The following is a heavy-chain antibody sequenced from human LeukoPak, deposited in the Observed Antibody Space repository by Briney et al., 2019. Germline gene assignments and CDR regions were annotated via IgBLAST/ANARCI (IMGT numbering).Heavy chain of an antibody. D-gene: IGHD3-22*01. V-gene: IGHV1-69*04. CDR2: IIPILGIA. CDR3: ARGGYYYDSSGYYGDY. J-gene: IGHJ4*02. CDR1: GGTFSSYA. Sequence: ASVKVSCKASGGTFSSYAISWVRQAPGQGLEWMGRIIPILGIANYAQKFQGRVTITRNTSISTAYMELSSLRSEDTAVYYCARGGYYYDSSGYYGDYWGQGTLVTVSS.